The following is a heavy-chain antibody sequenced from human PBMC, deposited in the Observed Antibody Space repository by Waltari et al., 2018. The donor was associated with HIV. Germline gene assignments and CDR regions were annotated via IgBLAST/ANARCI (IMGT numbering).Heavy chain of an antibody. J-gene: IGHJ4*02. Sequence: QLQLQESGPGLVKPSETLSLTCTVSGGSISSSSYYWGWIRQPPGKGLEWIGSIYYSGSTYYNPSLKSRVTISVDTSKNQFSLKLSSVTAADTAVYYCARLGYYYDSSEGYYFDYWGQGTLVTVSS. CDR1: GGSISSSSYY. CDR3: ARLGYYYDSSEGYYFDY. V-gene: IGHV4-39*01. D-gene: IGHD3-22*01. CDR2: IYYSGST.